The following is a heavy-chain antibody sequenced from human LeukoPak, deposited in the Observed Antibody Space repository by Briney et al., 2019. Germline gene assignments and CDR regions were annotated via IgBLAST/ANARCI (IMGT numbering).Heavy chain of an antibody. Sequence: PSETLSLTCTVSGGSVDSRSYYWGWIRQPPGKGLEWIGSIYYSGNTYYNPSLKRRVTISVDTSKSQFSLKLSSVTAADTAVYYCAGSGWAFDIWGQGTMVTVSS. V-gene: IGHV4-39*01. J-gene: IGHJ3*02. CDR3: AGSGWAFDI. CDR2: IYYSGNT. D-gene: IGHD3-10*01. CDR1: GGSVDSRSYY.